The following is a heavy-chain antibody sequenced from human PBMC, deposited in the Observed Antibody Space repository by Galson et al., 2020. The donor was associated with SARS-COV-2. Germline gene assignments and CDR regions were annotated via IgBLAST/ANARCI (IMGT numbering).Heavy chain of an antibody. D-gene: IGHD6-13*01. V-gene: IGHV3-30*02. CDR1: EFTFSSYG. J-gene: IGHJ4*02. Sequence: GGSLRLSCAASEFTFSSYGMHWVRQAPGKGLEWVAFIPYDGSIKYYADSVKGRFTIYRDNSKNTLYLQMNSLRVDDTAVYYCAKTYSSSWGLFDYWGQGTLVTVSS. CDR3: AKTYSSSWGLFDY. CDR2: IPYDGSIK.